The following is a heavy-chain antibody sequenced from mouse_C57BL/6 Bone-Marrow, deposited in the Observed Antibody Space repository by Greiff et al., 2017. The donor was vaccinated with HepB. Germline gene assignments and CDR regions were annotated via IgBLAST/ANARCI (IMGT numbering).Heavy chain of an antibody. CDR2: IDPENGDT. V-gene: IGHV14-4*01. Sequence: VQLQQSGAELVRPGASVKLSCTASGFNIKDDYMHWVKQRPEQGLEWIGWIDPENGDTEYASKFQGKATITADTSSNTAYLQLSSLTSEDTAVYYCTTPNEGWSYAMDYWGQGTSVTVSS. D-gene: IGHD2-3*01. J-gene: IGHJ4*01. CDR3: TTPNEGWSYAMDY. CDR1: GFNIKDDY.